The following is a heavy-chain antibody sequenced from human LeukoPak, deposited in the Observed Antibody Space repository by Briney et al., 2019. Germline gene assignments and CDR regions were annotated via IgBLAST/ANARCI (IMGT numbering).Heavy chain of an antibody. CDR1: GFTFSDFY. D-gene: IGHD5-18*01. V-gene: IGHV3-11*01. CDR2: ISPNGTSM. J-gene: IGHJ1*01. Sequence: GGSLRLSCAASGFTFSDFYMSWLRQTPGKGLEWVSYISPNGTSMDYADSVKGQFTISRDNAKDSLYLQMNNLGAEDTAVYYCAKGHTYGMIWGQGTLVTVSS. CDR3: AKGHTYGMI.